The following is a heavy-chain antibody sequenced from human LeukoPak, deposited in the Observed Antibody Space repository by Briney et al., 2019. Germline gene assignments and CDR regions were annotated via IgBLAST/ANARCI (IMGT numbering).Heavy chain of an antibody. CDR2: IRFDGTNK. CDR3: ARDAYHSGDLDQ. CDR1: GFTFSNYI. J-gene: IGHJ4*02. Sequence: PGGSLRLSCEASGFTFSNYIMHWVRQAPGKGLEWVSFIRFDGTNKHYVDSVKGRFTISRDNPNNMLYLQMNSLKFEDTAVYYCARDAYHSGDLDQWGEGTLVIVSS. D-gene: IGHD3/OR15-3a*01. V-gene: IGHV3-30*02.